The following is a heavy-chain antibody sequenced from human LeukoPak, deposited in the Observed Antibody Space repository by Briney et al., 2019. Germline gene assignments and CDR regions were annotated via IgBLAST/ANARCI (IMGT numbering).Heavy chain of an antibody. CDR2: ISSYGSTA. CDR3: TRDYYYGSGSYYTVGY. V-gene: IGHV3-48*03. CDR1: GFTFSNYE. Sequence: PGGSLRLSCAASGFTFSNYEMNWVRQAPGKGLEWISYISSYGSTAYYADSVKGRFTISRDNAKNSLYLQMNSLRAEDTAVYYCTRDYYYGSGSYYTVGYWGQGTLVSVSS. D-gene: IGHD3-10*01. J-gene: IGHJ4*02.